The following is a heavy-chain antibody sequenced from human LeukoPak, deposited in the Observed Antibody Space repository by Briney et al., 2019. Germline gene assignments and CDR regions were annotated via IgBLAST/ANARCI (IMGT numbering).Heavy chain of an antibody. D-gene: IGHD6-13*01. V-gene: IGHV3-21*01. Sequence: PGGSLRLSCAASGFTFSSYSMNWVRQAPGKGLEWVSSISSSSSYIYYADSVKGRFTISRDNAKNLLYLQMNSLRAEDTAVYYCARDLVDEASVFGQLVTTYQYNWFDPWGQGTWSPSPQ. CDR3: ARDLVDEASVFGQLVTTYQYNWFDP. CDR2: ISSSSSYI. J-gene: IGHJ5*02. CDR1: GFTFSSYS.